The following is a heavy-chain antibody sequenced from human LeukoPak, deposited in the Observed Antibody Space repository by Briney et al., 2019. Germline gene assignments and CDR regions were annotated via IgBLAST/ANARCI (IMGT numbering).Heavy chain of an antibody. CDR2: INPNSGST. V-gene: IGHV1-46*01. CDR3: ARGHTFSTTWGYFDY. CDR1: GYIFSSYY. D-gene: IGHD2-2*01. Sequence: ASVKVSCKASGYIFSSYYMHWVRQAPGQGLEWMGIINPNSGSTSFAQKFQGRVSLTTDTSTTTVYMEVSSLRSEDTAVYYCARGHTFSTTWGYFDYWGQGTLVTVSS. J-gene: IGHJ4*02.